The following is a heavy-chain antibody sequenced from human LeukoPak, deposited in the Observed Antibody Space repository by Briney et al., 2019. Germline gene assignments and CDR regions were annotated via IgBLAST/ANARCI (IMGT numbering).Heavy chain of an antibody. CDR2: IYSGGST. Sequence: GGSLGLSCAASGFTVSSNYMSWVRQAPGKGLEWVSVIYSGGSTYYADSVKGRFTISRDNSKNTLYLQMNSLRAEDTAVYYCARDLHYYGSGSYGYWGQGTLVTVSS. CDR1: GFTVSSNY. D-gene: IGHD3-10*01. CDR3: ARDLHYYGSGSYGY. V-gene: IGHV3-66*02. J-gene: IGHJ4*02.